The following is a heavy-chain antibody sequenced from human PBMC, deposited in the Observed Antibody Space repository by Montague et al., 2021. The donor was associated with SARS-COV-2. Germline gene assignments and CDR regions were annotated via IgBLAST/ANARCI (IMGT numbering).Heavy chain of an antibody. J-gene: IGHJ6*02. CDR3: ARLSVTDPDNYFSYKGMEV. D-gene: IGHD1-14*01. V-gene: IGHV3-11*03. CDR2: MSIDNFYA. Sequence: SLRLSCAASGFTFTDYYMSWVRQAPGKGLEWISYMSIDNFYATYAGSVKGRFIISRDNAKNSLFLQMNSLRVEDAAVYYCARLSVTDPDNYFSYKGMEVWGQGTTVTGS. CDR1: GFTFTDYY.